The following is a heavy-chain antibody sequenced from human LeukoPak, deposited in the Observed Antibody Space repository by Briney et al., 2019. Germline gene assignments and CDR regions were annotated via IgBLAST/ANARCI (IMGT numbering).Heavy chain of an antibody. CDR2: IHSSGTT. J-gene: IGHJ5*02. D-gene: IGHD2-15*01. V-gene: IGHV4-4*07. CDR1: GGSISGYY. CDR3: ARYHQPSGPNWLDR. Sequence: SETLSLTCTVSGGSISGYYWSWIRQPAGKPLEWIGRIHSSGTTNYNPSLKSRVTISVDTSKNQFSLSLSSVTAADTAVYYCARYHQPSGPNWLDRWGQGTLVTVSS.